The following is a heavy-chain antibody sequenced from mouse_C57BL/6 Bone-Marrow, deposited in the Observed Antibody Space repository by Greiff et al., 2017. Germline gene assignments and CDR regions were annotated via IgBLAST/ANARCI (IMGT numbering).Heavy chain of an antibody. Sequence: VQLQQPGAELVMPGASVKLSCKASGYTFTSYWMHWVKQRPGQGLEWIGEIDPSDSSTNYNQKFKGKSTLTVDKSSSTAYMQLSSLTSEDSAVYYCARSSGYPDYWGQGTTLTVSS. CDR1: GYTFTSYW. CDR2: IDPSDSST. D-gene: IGHD3-1*01. J-gene: IGHJ2*01. V-gene: IGHV1-69*01. CDR3: ARSSGYPDY.